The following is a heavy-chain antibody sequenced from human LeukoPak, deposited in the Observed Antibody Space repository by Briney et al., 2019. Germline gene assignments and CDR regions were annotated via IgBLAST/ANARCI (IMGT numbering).Heavy chain of an antibody. D-gene: IGHD3-22*01. CDR1: GFSFTNAW. CDR3: ARDKVYYYDSSGYSYYWYFDL. V-gene: IGHV3-66*01. J-gene: IGHJ2*01. Sequence: GGSLRLSCAASGFSFTNAWMNWVRQAPGKGLEWVSVIYSGGSTYYADSVKGRFTISRDNSKNTLYLQMNSLRAEDTAVYYCARDKVYYYDSSGYSYYWYFDLWGRGTLVTVSS. CDR2: IYSGGST.